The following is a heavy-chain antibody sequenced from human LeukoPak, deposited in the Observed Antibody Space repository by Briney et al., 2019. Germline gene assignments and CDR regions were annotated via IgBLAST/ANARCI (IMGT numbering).Heavy chain of an antibody. J-gene: IGHJ4*02. Sequence: GGSLRLSCAASGFTFSSYSMNWVSQAPRKGLEWVSYISSSSSTIYYAESVKGRFNISRDNAKNSLYLQMNSLRDEDTAVYYCAKTQVGATYFDYWGQGTLVTVSS. CDR3: AKTQVGATYFDY. CDR1: GFTFSSYS. V-gene: IGHV3-48*02. CDR2: ISSSSSTI. D-gene: IGHD1-26*01.